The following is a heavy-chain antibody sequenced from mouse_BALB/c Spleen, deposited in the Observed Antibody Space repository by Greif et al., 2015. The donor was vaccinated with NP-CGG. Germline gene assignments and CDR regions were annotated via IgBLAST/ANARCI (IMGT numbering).Heavy chain of an antibody. Sequence: VQLQQSGAELVRPGVSVKISCKGSGYTFTDYAMHWVKQSHAKSLEWIGVISTYYGDASYNQKFKGKATMTVDKSSSTAYMELARLTSEDSAIYYCARQEGNYGVWFAYWGQGTLVTVSA. CDR2: ISTYYGDA. V-gene: IGHV1S137*01. J-gene: IGHJ3*01. CDR1: GYTFTDYA. CDR3: ARQEGNYGVWFAY. D-gene: IGHD2-1*01.